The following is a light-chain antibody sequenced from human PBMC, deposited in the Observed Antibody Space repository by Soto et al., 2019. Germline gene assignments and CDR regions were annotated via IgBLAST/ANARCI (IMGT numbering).Light chain of an antibody. CDR1: QSVNSNY. Sequence: EIVLTQSPGTLSLSPGDRATLSCRASQSVNSNYLAWYQRKPGQAPRLLIYGASNRATEIPYRFSASGSGTDLTLNITRLEAEDFAVYYCQQYDSTPPTFGQGTKVEVK. CDR3: QQYDSTPPT. J-gene: IGKJ1*01. V-gene: IGKV3-20*01. CDR2: GAS.